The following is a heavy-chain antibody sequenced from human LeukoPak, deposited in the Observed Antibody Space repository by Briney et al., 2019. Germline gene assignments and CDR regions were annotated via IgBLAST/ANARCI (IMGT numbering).Heavy chain of an antibody. CDR1: GFTFSSYW. J-gene: IGHJ4*02. V-gene: IGHV3-7*01. CDR3: ATADYDFWSGLDY. Sequence: PGGSLRLSCAASGFTFSSYWMSWVRQAPGKGLEWVANIKQDGSEKYYVDSVKGRFTISRDNAKNSLYLQMNSLRAEDTAVYYCATADYDFWSGLDYWGQGTLVTVSS. CDR2: IKQDGSEK. D-gene: IGHD3-3*01.